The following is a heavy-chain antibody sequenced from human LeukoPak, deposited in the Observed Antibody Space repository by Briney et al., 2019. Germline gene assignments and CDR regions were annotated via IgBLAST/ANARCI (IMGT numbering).Heavy chain of an antibody. J-gene: IGHJ4*02. D-gene: IGHD6-13*01. V-gene: IGHV3-7*04. CDR2: IRQDGSEK. CDR3: AREGDSSWSYFDY. Sequence: GGSLRLSCAASGFTFSTYWMSWVRQAPGKGREGVANIRQDGSEKYYVDSVKGRFTISRDNAKNSLYLQMTSLRAEDTAVYYCAREGDSSWSYFDYWGQGTLVTVFS. CDR1: GFTFSTYW.